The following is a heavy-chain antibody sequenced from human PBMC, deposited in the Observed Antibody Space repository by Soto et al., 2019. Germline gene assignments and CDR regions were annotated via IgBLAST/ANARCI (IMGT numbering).Heavy chain of an antibody. CDR3: ALGYCSGGSCYDQFDY. J-gene: IGHJ4*02. Sequence: ASVKVSCKASGYTFTSYGISWVRQAPGQGLEWMGWISAYNVNTNYAQKLQGRGTMTTDTSTSTAYMELRSLRSDDTAVYYCALGYCSGGSCYDQFDYWGKGTLVTVSS. CDR2: ISAYNVNT. V-gene: IGHV1-18*01. CDR1: GYTFTSYG. D-gene: IGHD2-15*01.